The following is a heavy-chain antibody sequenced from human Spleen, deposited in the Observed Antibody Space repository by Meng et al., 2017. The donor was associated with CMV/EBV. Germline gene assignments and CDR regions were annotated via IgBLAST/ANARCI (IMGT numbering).Heavy chain of an antibody. CDR1: GFTVGSFA. J-gene: IGHJ4*02. D-gene: IGHD1-7*01. Sequence: SCAASGFTVGSFAMDWVRQAPGEGLEWVASISYDGDNKHYADSVKGRFTISRDNSKNTLYLQMRSLRVEDTAVYYCARESNYNLLDYWGQGSLVTVSS. CDR2: ISYDGDNK. V-gene: IGHV3-30-3*01. CDR3: ARESNYNLLDY.